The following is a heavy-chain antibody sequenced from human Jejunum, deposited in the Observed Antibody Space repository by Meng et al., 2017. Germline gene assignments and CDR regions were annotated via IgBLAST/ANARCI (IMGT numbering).Heavy chain of an antibody. J-gene: IGHJ4*02. CDR1: GLSLSSTGVS. D-gene: IGHD2-15*01. CDR2: IYWDDDK. V-gene: IGHV2-5*02. Sequence: QITLKESGPTLVKPTQTLTLTCTLSGLSLSSTGVSVGWIRQPPGKALEWLALIYWDDDKRYNPSLMGRLTITKDTSMNHVVLTMTNIDPVDTGTYYCTHRREDPRSAFYYLDYWGRGTLVTVSS. CDR3: THRREDPRSAFYYLDY.